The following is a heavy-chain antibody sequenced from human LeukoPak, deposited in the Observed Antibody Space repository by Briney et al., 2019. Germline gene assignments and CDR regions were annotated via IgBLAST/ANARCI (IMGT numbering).Heavy chain of an antibody. CDR2: LGGSGGSI. D-gene: IGHD6-13*01. CDR3: AREGEQQLVRELYYFDY. V-gene: IGHV3-23*01. CDR1: GFTFNSYA. J-gene: IGHJ4*02. Sequence: GGSLRLSCAASGFTFNSYAMSWVRQAPGKGLEWVSGLGGSGGSINYADSVKGRFTISRDNSKNTLYLQMNSLRAEDTAVYYCAREGEQQLVRELYYFDYWGQGTLVTVSS.